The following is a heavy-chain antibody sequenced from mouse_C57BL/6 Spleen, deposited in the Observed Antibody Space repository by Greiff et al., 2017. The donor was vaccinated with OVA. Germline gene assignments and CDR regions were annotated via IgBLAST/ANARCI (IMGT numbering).Heavy chain of an antibody. J-gene: IGHJ2*01. CDR3: ATYYGRAFDY. Sequence: VQLKQSGPELVKPGASVKISCKASGYTFTDYYMNWVKQSHGKSLEWIGDINPNNGGTSYNQKFKGKATLTVDKSSSTAYMELRSLTSEDSAVYYCATYYGRAFDYWGQGTTLTVSS. V-gene: IGHV1-26*01. D-gene: IGHD1-1*01. CDR1: GYTFTDYY. CDR2: INPNNGGT.